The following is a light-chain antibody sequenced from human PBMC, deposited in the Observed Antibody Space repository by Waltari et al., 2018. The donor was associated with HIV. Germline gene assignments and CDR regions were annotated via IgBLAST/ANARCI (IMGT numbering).Light chain of an antibody. Sequence: SSELTQDPAVSVALGQTVRIKCQGDSLRKFYASWYQQKPGQAPIVVISAKDNRPSGIPDRFSASCSGNTASLTIAVAQAEDEADYYCYSRDTSGNHRVFGGGTKLTVL. CDR2: AKD. J-gene: IGLJ3*02. V-gene: IGLV3-19*01. CDR1: SLRKFY. CDR3: YSRDTSGNHRV.